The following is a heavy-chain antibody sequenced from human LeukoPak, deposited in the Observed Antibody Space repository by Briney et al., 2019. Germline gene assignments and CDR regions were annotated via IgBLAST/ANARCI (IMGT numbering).Heavy chain of an antibody. V-gene: IGHV5-51*01. CDR1: YYSFTSYW. J-gene: IGHJ5*02. CDR3: ARGIPTVTTRRTNWFDP. Sequence: GESLKISCACAYYSFTSYWIGWVRQMPGKGLEWMGIIYPGDSNTRYRPSFQGQVTISADKSISTAYLQWSSLKASDTAMYYCARGIPTVTTRRTNWFDPWGQGTLVTVSS. CDR2: IYPGDSNT. D-gene: IGHD4-17*01.